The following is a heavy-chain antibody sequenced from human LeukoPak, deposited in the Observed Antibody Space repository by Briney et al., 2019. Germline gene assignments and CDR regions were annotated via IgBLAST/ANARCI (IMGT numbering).Heavy chain of an antibody. CDR1: GFTFSSYA. CDR2: ISGSGGST. CDR3: AKDRSPYYDSSGPWVD. Sequence: PGGSLRLSCAASGFTFSSYAMSWVRQAPGKGLEWVSAISGSGGSTYYADSVKGRFTISRDNSKNTLYLQMNSLRAEDTAVYYCAKDRSPYYDSSGPWVDWGQGTLVTVSS. J-gene: IGHJ4*02. V-gene: IGHV3-23*01. D-gene: IGHD3-22*01.